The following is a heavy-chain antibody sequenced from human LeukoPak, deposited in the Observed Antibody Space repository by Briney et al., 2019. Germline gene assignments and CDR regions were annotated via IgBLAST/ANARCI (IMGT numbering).Heavy chain of an antibody. CDR3: ARVDTAMVIDY. V-gene: IGHV1-69*04. CDR2: IIPILGIA. Sequence: SVKVSFTSSGGTFSSYAISWVRQAPGQGLEWMGRIIPILGIANYAQKFQGRVTITADKSTSTAYMELSSLRSEDTAVYYCARVDTAMVIDYWGQGTLVTVSS. D-gene: IGHD5-18*01. J-gene: IGHJ4*02. CDR1: GGTFSSYA.